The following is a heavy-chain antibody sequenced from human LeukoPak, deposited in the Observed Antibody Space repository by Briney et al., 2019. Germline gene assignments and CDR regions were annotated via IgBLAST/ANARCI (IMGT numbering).Heavy chain of an antibody. CDR3: ALEWLVPIGVRRPPPFWFDP. J-gene: IGHJ5*02. CDR2: IWYDGSNK. CDR1: GFTFSSYG. V-gene: IGHV3-33*01. Sequence: PGGSLRLSCAASGFTFSSYGMHWVRQAPGKGLEWVAVIWYDGSNKYYADSVKGRFTISRDNSKNTLYLQMNSLRAEDTAVYYCALEWLVPIGVRRPPPFWFDPWGQGTLVTVSS. D-gene: IGHD6-19*01.